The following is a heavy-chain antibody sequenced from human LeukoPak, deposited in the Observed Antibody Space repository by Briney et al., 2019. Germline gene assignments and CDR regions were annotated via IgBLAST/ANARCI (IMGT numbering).Heavy chain of an antibody. D-gene: IGHD3-10*01. CDR3: ARGYYFGSGSDYTHYLDY. CDR1: GYTFTRYG. V-gene: IGHV1-18*01. Sequence: GASVKVSCKASGYTFTRYGISWVRQAPGQGLEWMGWISAYNGNTNYAQKLQGRVTVTTDTSTSTAYMELRSLRSDDTAVYYCARGYYFGSGSDYTHYLDYWGQGTLVTVSS. J-gene: IGHJ4*02. CDR2: ISAYNGNT.